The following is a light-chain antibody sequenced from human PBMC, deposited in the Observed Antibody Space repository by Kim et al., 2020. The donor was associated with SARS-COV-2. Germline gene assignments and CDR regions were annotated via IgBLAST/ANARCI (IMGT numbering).Light chain of an antibody. CDR2: EDN. J-gene: IGLJ3*02. CDR3: QSYDSSLWV. CDR1: SGSIASNY. V-gene: IGLV6-57*01. Sequence: GKTVTISCTRSSGSIASNYVQLYQQRPSSSPTTVIYEDNQRPSGVPGRFSGSIDSSSNSASLTISGLKTDDEADYYCQSYDSSLWVFGGGTQLTVL.